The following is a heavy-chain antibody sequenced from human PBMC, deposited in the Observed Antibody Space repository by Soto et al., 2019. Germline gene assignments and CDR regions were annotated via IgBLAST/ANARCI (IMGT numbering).Heavy chain of an antibody. CDR3: ARAVTPYFGTWFDP. CDR2: ISHTGST. Sequence: ASETLSLTCAVSGGSITSGNTYSWSWIRQPPGKGLEWIGSISHTGSTSYNPSLKSRVSMSVDKSKNQFSLKLSSVTAADMAVYYCARAVTPYFGTWFDPWGQGTLVTVSS. J-gene: IGHJ5*02. V-gene: IGHV4-30-2*01. CDR1: GGSITSGNTYS. D-gene: IGHD3-10*01.